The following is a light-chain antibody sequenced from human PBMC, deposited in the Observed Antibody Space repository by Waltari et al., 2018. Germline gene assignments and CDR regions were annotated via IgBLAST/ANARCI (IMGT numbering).Light chain of an antibody. Sequence: IQMTQSPSSLSASVGARVSITCRASQGISNWLAWYQQRPGNAPTLLIYRASPLESGFPSRCSGSGSGTDFTLTISSLQPEDVATCNCQQHSDAPYSFGQGTKLEIK. CDR2: RAS. CDR3: QQHSDAPYS. V-gene: IGKV1-27*01. CDR1: QGISNW. J-gene: IGKJ2*03.